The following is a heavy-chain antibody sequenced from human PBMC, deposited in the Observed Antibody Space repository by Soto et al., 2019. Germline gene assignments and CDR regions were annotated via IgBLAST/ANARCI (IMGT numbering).Heavy chain of an antibody. CDR1: GGSISSYY. V-gene: IGHV4-59*08. CDR3: ARRRGWYTGYYFDY. Sequence: PSETVSLTCTVSGGSISSYYWSWIRQPPGKGLEWIGYIYYSGSTNYNPSLKSRVTISVDTSKNQFSLKLSSVTAADTAVYYCARRRGWYTGYYFDYWGQGTLVTVSS. J-gene: IGHJ4*02. CDR2: IYYSGST. D-gene: IGHD6-19*01.